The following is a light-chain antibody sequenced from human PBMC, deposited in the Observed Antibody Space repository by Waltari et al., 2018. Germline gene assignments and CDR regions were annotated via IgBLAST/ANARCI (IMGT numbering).Light chain of an antibody. CDR1: QSISSY. Sequence: DIQMTQSPSSLSASVGDRVTITCRASQSISSYLNWYQQKPGKAPKLLIYAASSLQSGVPSRFSGSGSGTDFTLTISSLQPEDFATYYCQQADSFPLTFGPGTKVDI. J-gene: IGKJ3*01. CDR2: AAS. V-gene: IGKV1-39*01. CDR3: QQADSFPLT.